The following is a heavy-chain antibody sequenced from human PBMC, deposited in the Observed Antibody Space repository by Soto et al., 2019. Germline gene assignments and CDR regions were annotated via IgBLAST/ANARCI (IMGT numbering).Heavy chain of an antibody. CDR1: EFAFSGYP. Sequence: PGGSVRLSFVASEFAFSGYPMSCVRQAPGKGLEWVSAISGSGGSTYYADSVKGRFTISRDNSKNTLYLQMNSLRAEDTAVYYCAKDPGYRKTVGWFDPWAQGTVLTISS. CDR3: AKDPGYRKTVGWFDP. D-gene: IGHD6-13*01. CDR2: ISGSGGST. V-gene: IGHV3-23*01. J-gene: IGHJ5*02.